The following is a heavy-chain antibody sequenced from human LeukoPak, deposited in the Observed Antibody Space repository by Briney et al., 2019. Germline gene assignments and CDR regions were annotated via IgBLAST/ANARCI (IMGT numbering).Heavy chain of an antibody. CDR3: AKGPAVADTYFDY. D-gene: IGHD6-19*01. Sequence: GGSLRLSCAASGFIFSTYAMSWVRQAPGKGLEWVSAITSSGDTTYYADSVKGRFTIYRDNSKNTLYLQMNSLRAEDTAVYYCAKGPAVADTYFDYWGQGTLATVSS. CDR1: GFIFSTYA. CDR2: ITSSGDTT. V-gene: IGHV3-23*01. J-gene: IGHJ4*02.